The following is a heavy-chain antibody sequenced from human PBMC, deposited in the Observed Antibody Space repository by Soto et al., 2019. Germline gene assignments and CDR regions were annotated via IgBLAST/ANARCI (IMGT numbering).Heavy chain of an antibody. CDR1: GFSLSTSGVG. V-gene: IGHV2-5*01. CDR2: IYWNDDE. D-gene: IGHD2-2*01. CDR3: ARRQYCSSASCPNWFDP. J-gene: IGHJ5*02. Sequence: QITLKESGPTLVKPTQTLALTCTFSGFSLSTSGVGVGWIRQPPGKALEWLALIYWNDDERYSPSLKSRLTITKDTSKNQVVLTMTNMEPVDTATYYCARRQYCSSASCPNWFDPWGQGTLVTVSS.